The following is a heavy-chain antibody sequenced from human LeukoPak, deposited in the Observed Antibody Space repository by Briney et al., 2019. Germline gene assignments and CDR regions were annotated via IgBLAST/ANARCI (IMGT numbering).Heavy chain of an antibody. Sequence: PGGSLRLSCAAPGLTFTNYAMTWVRQAPGKGLEWVSSISVNGRIVVYTDSVKGRFSTSRDNSKNVLYLHINSLRAEDTALYYCTRDPNGDYIGAFDPWGQGTLVTVSS. J-gene: IGHJ5*02. CDR1: GLTFTNYA. CDR2: ISVNGRIV. D-gene: IGHD4-17*01. CDR3: TRDPNGDYIGAFDP. V-gene: IGHV3-23*01.